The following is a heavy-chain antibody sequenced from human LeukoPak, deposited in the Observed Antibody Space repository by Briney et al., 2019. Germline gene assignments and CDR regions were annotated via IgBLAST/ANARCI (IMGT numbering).Heavy chain of an antibody. V-gene: IGHV3-48*02. CDR3: ARDHDWAFDL. J-gene: IGHJ4*02. CDR2: INHNAEMI. Sequence: GGSLRLSCAASGFTFSSYAMSWVRQAPGKGLEWIAYINHNAEMIFYPDSVKGRFTISRDNAKNSLYLQMNALRYEDTAIYYCARDHDWAFDLWGQGTLVTVSS. D-gene: IGHD3-9*01. CDR1: GFTFSSYA.